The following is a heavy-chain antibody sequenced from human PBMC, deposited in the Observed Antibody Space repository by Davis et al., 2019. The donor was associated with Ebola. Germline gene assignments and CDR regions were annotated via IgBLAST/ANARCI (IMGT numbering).Heavy chain of an antibody. D-gene: IGHD3-3*01. CDR3: ARLGDNDFWIGSSRYYYYGMDV. J-gene: IGHJ6*02. V-gene: IGHV4-59*01. CDR1: GGSFSGYY. CDR2: IYNSGST. Sequence: SETLSLTCAVHGGSFSGYYWSWIRQPPGKGLEWIGYIYNSGSTNYNPSLKSRVTTSVDTSKNPFSLKLSSVTAADTAVYYCARLGDNDFWIGSSRYYYYGMDVWGQGTTVTVSS.